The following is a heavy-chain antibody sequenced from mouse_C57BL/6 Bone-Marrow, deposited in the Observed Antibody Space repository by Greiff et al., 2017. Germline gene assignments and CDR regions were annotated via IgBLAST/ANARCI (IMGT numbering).Heavy chain of an antibody. D-gene: IGHD2-10*01. V-gene: IGHV1-22*01. CDR1: GYTFTDYN. J-gene: IGHJ4*01. CDR3: ARRGLLSMDY. CDR2: INPNNGGT. Sequence: EVKLVESGPELVKPGASVKMSCKASGYTFTDYNMHWVKQSHGKSLEWIGYINPNNGGTSYNQKFKGKATLTVNKSSSTAYMELRSLTSEDSAVYYCARRGLLSMDYWGQGTSVTVSS.